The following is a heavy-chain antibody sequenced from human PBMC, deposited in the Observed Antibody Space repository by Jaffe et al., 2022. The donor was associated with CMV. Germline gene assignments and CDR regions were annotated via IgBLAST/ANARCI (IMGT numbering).Heavy chain of an antibody. CDR1: GGSISSSSYY. CDR2: IYYSGST. V-gene: IGHV4-39*01. CDR3: ARLSGTKTTVTTGLDFDY. J-gene: IGHJ4*02. Sequence: QLQLQESGPGLVKPSETLSLTCTVSGGSISSSSYYWGWIRQPPGKGLEWIGSIYYSGSTYYNPSLKSRVTISVDTSKNQFSLKLSSVTAADTAVYYCARLSGTKTTVTTGLDFDYWGQGTLVTVSS. D-gene: IGHD4-17*01.